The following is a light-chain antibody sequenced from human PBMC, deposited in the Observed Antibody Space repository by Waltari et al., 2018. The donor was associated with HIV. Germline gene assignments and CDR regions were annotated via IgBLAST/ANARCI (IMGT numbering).Light chain of an antibody. J-gene: IGKJ1*01. CDR2: GAS. CDR1: QPVSSSH. V-gene: IGKV3-20*01. Sequence: DTALTQSPGTLSLSPGEGAILSCRTSQPVSSSHLAWYQQKPGQAPRLLVYGASTRAAGIPDRFSGSGSGADFTLSISRLEHEDFAVYYCHQYGSLPETFGQGTKV. CDR3: HQYGSLPET.